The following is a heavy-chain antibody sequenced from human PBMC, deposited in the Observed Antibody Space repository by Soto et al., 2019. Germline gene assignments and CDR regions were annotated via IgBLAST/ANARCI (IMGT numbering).Heavy chain of an antibody. CDR1: GFTFGDYA. CDR3: TRGQLGIFAVPDT. J-gene: IGHJ5*02. Sequence: GGSLRLSCTASGFTFGDYAMSWFRQAPGKGLEWVGFIKSKAYGGTTEYAASVKGRFIFSRADSKSMAYLQMKSLRPEDTAVYYCTRGQLGIFAVPDTWGQGTLVTVSS. D-gene: IGHD3-16*01. CDR2: IKSKAYGGTT. V-gene: IGHV3-49*03.